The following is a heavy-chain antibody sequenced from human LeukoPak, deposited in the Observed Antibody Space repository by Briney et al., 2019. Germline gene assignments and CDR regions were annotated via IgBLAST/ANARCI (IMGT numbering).Heavy chain of an antibody. CDR3: AKDMSYSSSSVDY. D-gene: IGHD6-6*01. J-gene: IGHJ4*02. CDR1: GFTVSSNY. Sequence: GGSLRLSCAASGFTVSSNYMSWVRQAPGKGLEWVSVIYSGGSTYYADSVKGRFTISRHNSKNTLYLQMNSLRAEDTALYYCAKDMSYSSSSVDYWGQGTLVTVSS. V-gene: IGHV3-53*04. CDR2: IYSGGST.